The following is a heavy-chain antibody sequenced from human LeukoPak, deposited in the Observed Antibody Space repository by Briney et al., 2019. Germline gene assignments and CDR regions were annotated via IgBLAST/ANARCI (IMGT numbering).Heavy chain of an antibody. Sequence: GESLKISCKGSGYSFTSYWIGWVRQIPGKGLEWMGIIYPGDSDTRYSPSFQGQVTISADKSITTAYLQWSSLKASDTAMYFCVLTYYYDSSGYEGTFDYWGQGTLVTVSS. V-gene: IGHV5-51*01. CDR1: GYSFTSYW. CDR3: VLTYYYDSSGYEGTFDY. CDR2: IYPGDSDT. J-gene: IGHJ4*02. D-gene: IGHD3-22*01.